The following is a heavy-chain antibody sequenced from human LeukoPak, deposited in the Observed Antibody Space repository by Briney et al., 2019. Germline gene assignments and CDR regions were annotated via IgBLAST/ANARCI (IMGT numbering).Heavy chain of an antibody. D-gene: IGHD3-9*01. Sequence: ASVKVSCKASGYTFTGYYMHWVRQAPGQGLEWMVWINPNSGGTNYAQKFQGRVTMTRDTSISTAYMELSRLRSDDTAVYYCARDNHDILTGYWFDPWGQGTLVTVSS. CDR3: ARDNHDILTGYWFDP. CDR1: GYTFTGYY. V-gene: IGHV1-2*02. J-gene: IGHJ5*02. CDR2: INPNSGGT.